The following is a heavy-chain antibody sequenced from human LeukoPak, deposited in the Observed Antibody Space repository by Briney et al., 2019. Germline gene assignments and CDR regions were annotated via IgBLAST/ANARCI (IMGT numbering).Heavy chain of an antibody. CDR3: ARGPMRYFDWPTGGFDY. V-gene: IGHV4-34*01. Sequence: SETLSLTCAVYGGSFSGYYWSWIRQPPGKGLEWLGEINHSGSTNYNPSLKSRVTISVDTSKNQFSLKLSSVTAADTAVYYCARGPMRYFDWPTGGFDYWGQGTLVTVSS. CDR2: INHSGST. J-gene: IGHJ4*02. D-gene: IGHD3-9*01. CDR1: GGSFSGYY.